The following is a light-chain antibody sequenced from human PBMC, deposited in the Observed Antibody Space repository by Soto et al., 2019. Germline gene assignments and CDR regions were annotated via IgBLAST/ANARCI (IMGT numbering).Light chain of an antibody. V-gene: IGKV1-12*01. CDR2: TAS. Sequence: DIQMTQSPSSVSASVGDRVTITCRASQGTSSWLAWYQQKPGKAPNLLIHTASILQSGVPSRFSGSGSGTDFTLTISRLQPEDFATYYCQQANSFPLSCGGGTKVEI. CDR3: QQANSFPLS. CDR1: QGTSSW. J-gene: IGKJ4*01.